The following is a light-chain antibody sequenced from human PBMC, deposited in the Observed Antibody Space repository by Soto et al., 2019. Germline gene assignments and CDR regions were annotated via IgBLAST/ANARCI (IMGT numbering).Light chain of an antibody. J-gene: IGLJ3*02. Sequence: QLVLTQPASVSGSPGQSITISCTGSSSDIGRYNYVSWYQQLPGKAPKLIIYEVSNRPSGVSDRFSGSKSGNTASLSISGLQTEDEADYYCGSYTSATTWVFGGGTKLTVL. CDR3: GSYTSATTWV. V-gene: IGLV2-14*03. CDR1: SSDIGRYNY. CDR2: EVS.